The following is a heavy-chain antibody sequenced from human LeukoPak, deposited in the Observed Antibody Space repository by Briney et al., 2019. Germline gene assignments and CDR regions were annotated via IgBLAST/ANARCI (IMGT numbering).Heavy chain of an antibody. Sequence: PSETLSLTCTVSGGSLSSYYWSWIRPPAGKGLEWIGRFYTSGSTNYNPSLKSRVTMSVDTSKNQFSLKLSSVTAADTAVYYCARGGDIVVVPAAMSRLSWFGPWGQGTLVTVSS. CDR3: ARGGDIVVVPAAMSRLSWFGP. J-gene: IGHJ5*02. CDR1: GGSLSSYY. CDR2: FYTSGST. V-gene: IGHV4-4*07. D-gene: IGHD2-2*01.